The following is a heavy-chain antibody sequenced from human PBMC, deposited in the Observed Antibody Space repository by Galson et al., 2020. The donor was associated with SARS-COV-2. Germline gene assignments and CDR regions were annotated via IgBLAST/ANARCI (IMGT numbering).Heavy chain of an antibody. V-gene: IGHV3-30-3*01. CDR1: GFTFSSYA. Sequence: GGSLRLSCAASGFTFSSYAMHWVRQAPAKGLEWVAVISYDGSNKYYADSVKGRFTISRDNSKNTLYLQMNSLRGEDTAVYYCARANRGAYYYGMDVWGQGTTVTVSS. D-gene: IGHD3-10*01. CDR3: ARANRGAYYYGMDV. J-gene: IGHJ6*02. CDR2: ISYDGSNK.